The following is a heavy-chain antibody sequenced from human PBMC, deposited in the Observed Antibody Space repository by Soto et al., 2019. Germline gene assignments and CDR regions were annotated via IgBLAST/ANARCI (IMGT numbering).Heavy chain of an antibody. Sequence: GASVKVSCKASGYTFTSYGISWVRQAPGQGLEWMGWVSAYNGNTNYAQKLQGRVTMTTDTSTSTAYMELRSLRSDDTAVYYCARTDTSGSYRQNYYYYGMDVWGQGTTVTVSS. J-gene: IGHJ6*02. CDR3: ARTDTSGSYRQNYYYYGMDV. CDR2: VSAYNGNT. V-gene: IGHV1-18*01. D-gene: IGHD1-26*01. CDR1: GYTFTSYG.